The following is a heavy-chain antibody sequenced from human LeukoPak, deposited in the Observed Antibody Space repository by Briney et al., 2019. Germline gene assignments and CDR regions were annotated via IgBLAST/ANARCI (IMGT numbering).Heavy chain of an antibody. V-gene: IGHV4-39*07. CDR3: ARVMYNSGIDY. D-gene: IGHD6-19*01. CDR1: GGSISSSSYY. CDR2: IYYTGST. J-gene: IGHJ4*02. Sequence: SETLSLTCTVSGGSISSSSYYWGWIRQPPGKGLEWIGSIYYTGSTNYNPSLKSRVTMSIDTSKNQFSLKLSSVTAADTAVYYCARVMYNSGIDYWGQGALVTVSS.